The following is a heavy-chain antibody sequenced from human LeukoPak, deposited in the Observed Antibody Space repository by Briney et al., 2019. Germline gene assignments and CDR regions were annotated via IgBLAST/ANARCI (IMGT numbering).Heavy chain of an antibody. CDR3: ARAAVAVDWFDP. CDR2: TYSGGST. Sequence: GGSLRLSCAASGFTVSSDYMSWVRQAPGKGLEWVSVTYSGGSTYYADSVKGRFTISRDNSKNTLYLQMNSLRAEDTAVYYCARAAVAVDWFDPWGQGTLVTVSS. CDR1: GFTVSSDY. D-gene: IGHD6-19*01. J-gene: IGHJ5*02. V-gene: IGHV3-66*02.